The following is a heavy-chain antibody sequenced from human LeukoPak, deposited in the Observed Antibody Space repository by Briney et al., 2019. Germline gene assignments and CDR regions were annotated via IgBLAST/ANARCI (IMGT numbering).Heavy chain of an antibody. V-gene: IGHV3-7*01. CDR1: GFTFSSYW. CDR3: ARDRPPDPPDY. J-gene: IGHJ4*02. Sequence: PGGSLRLSCAASGFTFSSYWMSWVRQAPGKGLEWVANIKQDGSDKYYVDSVKGRFTISRDNAKNSLYLQMNSLRAEDTAVYYCARDRPPDPPDYWGQGTLVTVSS. CDR2: IKQDGSDK.